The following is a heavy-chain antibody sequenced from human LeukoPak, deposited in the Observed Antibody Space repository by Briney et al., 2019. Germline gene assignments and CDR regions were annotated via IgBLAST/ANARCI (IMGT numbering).Heavy chain of an antibody. Sequence: SETLSLTCTVSGGSISSYYWSWIRQPPGKGLEWIGDIYTSGSTSYNPSLKSRVTISADTSKNQFSLKLSSVTAADTAVYYCARDGRTWVVWSKGTTVTVSS. D-gene: IGHD2-15*01. CDR3: ARDGRTWVV. CDR2: IYTSGST. J-gene: IGHJ6*04. CDR1: GGSISSYY. V-gene: IGHV4-59*01.